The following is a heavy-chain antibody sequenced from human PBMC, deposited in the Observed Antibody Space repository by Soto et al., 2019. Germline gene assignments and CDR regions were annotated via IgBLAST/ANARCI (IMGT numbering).Heavy chain of an antibody. D-gene: IGHD3-22*01. V-gene: IGHV3-23*01. CDR1: GYTFSSYA. CDR2: ISGSGGST. Sequence: GGSLRLSCADSGYTFSSYAMSWVRQAPGKGLEWISAISGSGGSTYYADSVQGRFTISRDNSKNTLYLQMNSLRAEDTAVYYSANHLLNYYDSSGYQVYYFDYWVQVTLVTVS. J-gene: IGHJ4*02. CDR3: ANHLLNYYDSSGYQVYYFDY.